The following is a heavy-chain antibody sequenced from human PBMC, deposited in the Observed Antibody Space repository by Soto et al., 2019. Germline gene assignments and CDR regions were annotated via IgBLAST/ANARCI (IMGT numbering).Heavy chain of an antibody. CDR1: GGSLSNFS. CDR2: IIPVFGTP. CDR3: ARGDATKIVVTTYYAMDV. D-gene: IGHD3-22*01. Sequence: QVQLVQSGAEVKKPGSSVKVSCTASGGSLSNFSISWVRQAPGQGLEWMGAIIPVFGTPNYAQKFQDRVTINADESTTTVYMEVRSLTSEDTAVYYCARGDATKIVVTTYYAMDVWGQGTTVTVSS. J-gene: IGHJ6*02. V-gene: IGHV1-69*12.